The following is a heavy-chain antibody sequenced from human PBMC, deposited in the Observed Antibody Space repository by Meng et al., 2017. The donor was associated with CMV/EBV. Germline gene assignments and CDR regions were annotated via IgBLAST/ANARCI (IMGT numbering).Heavy chain of an antibody. CDR2: ISYDGSNK. CDR3: ARTVRDGYPEPFWNY. D-gene: IGHD5-24*01. J-gene: IGHJ4*02. CDR1: GFTFSSYA. Sequence: GESLKISCAASGFTFSSYAMHWVRQAPGKGLEWVAVISYDGSNKYYADSVKGRFTISRDNSKNTLYLQMNSLRAEDTAVYYCARTVRDGYPEPFWNYWGQGTLVTVSS. V-gene: IGHV3-30-3*01.